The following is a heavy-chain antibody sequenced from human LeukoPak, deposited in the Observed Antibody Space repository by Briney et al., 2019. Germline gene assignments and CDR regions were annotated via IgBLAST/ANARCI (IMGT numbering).Heavy chain of an antibody. Sequence: PSETLSLTCTVSGGSISSGGHYWSWIRQPAGKGLEYLGRISSTGSTNYNPSLRSRVTISANTSKNHFSLKLTSVTAADTAVYYCARVEVVTPDDAFDIWGQGTMVTVSS. CDR1: GGSISSGGHY. CDR2: ISSTGST. J-gene: IGHJ3*02. D-gene: IGHD4-23*01. V-gene: IGHV4-61*02. CDR3: ARVEVVTPDDAFDI.